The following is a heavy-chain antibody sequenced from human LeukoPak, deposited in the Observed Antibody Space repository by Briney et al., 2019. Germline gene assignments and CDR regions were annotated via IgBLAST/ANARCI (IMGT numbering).Heavy chain of an antibody. Sequence: GSPVKVSCKASGYTFTGYYVHWVRQAPGQGLEWMGWINPNSGGTNYAQKFQGRVTMTRDTSISTAYMELSRLRSDDTAVYYCARSHSSSWYYFDYWGQGTLVTVSS. CDR2: INPNSGGT. D-gene: IGHD6-13*01. J-gene: IGHJ4*02. V-gene: IGHV1-2*02. CDR1: GYTFTGYY. CDR3: ARSHSSSWYYFDY.